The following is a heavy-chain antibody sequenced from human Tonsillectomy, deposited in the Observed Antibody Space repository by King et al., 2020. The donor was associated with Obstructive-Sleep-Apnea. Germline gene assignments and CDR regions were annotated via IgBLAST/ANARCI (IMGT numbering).Heavy chain of an antibody. V-gene: IGHV5-51*01. CDR1: GNSFTSYW. J-gene: IGHJ1*01. D-gene: IGHD2-15*01. CDR3: ASPREYCSGGRCYSAYFQH. Sequence: VQLVESGAEVKKPGESLKISCTGSGNSFTSYWIAWVRQMPGKGLEWMGIIYPGDSATRYSPSFQGQVTISADKSISTAYLHWSSLKASDSAMYYCASPREYCSGGRCYSAYFQHWGPGTLVTVSS. CDR2: IYPGDSAT.